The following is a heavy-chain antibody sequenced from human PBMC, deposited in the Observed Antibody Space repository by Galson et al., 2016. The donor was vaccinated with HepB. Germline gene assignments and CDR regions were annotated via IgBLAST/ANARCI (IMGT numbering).Heavy chain of an antibody. CDR1: GFTFSTYT. Sequence: SLRLSCAASGFTFSTYTMNWVRQAPGKGLEWVSSISSSSGYIYYAGSVKGRFTISRDNAKNSLYLQMNSLRAEDTAVYYCARSYDRGYSGYGPPFDYWGQGTLVTVSS. D-gene: IGHD5-12*01. CDR2: ISSSSGYI. J-gene: IGHJ4*02. V-gene: IGHV3-21*01. CDR3: ARSYDRGYSGYGPPFDY.